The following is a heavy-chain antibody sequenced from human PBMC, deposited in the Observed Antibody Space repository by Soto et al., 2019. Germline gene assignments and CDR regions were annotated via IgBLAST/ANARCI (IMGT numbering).Heavy chain of an antibody. CDR2: ISAYNGNT. J-gene: IGHJ4*02. CDR3: ARERDYGSGTYFDY. D-gene: IGHD3-10*01. Sequence: ASVKVSCKASGYTFTSYYMHWVRRAPGQGLEWMGWISAYNGNTNYAQKLQGRVTTTADTSTSTAYMELRSLRSDDTAVYYCARERDYGSGTYFDYWGQGTLVTVSS. CDR1: GYTFTSYY. V-gene: IGHV1-18*04.